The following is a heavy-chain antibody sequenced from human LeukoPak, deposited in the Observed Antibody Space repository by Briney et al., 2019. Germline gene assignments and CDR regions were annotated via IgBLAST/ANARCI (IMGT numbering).Heavy chain of an antibody. CDR3: ARALWFGELAFDNWFDP. D-gene: IGHD3-10*01. Sequence: ASVKVSCKASGYTFTGYYMHWVRQAPGQGLEWMGWISAYNGNTNYAQKFQGRVTMTTDTSTSTAYMELRSLRSDDTAVYYCARALWFGELAFDNWFDPWGQGTLVTVSS. J-gene: IGHJ5*02. V-gene: IGHV1-18*04. CDR1: GYTFTGYY. CDR2: ISAYNGNT.